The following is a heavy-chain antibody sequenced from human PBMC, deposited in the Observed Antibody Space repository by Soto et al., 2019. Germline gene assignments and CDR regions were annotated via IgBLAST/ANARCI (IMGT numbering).Heavy chain of an antibody. CDR3: AREGFYSSGYYRGLDY. D-gene: IGHD3-22*01. J-gene: IGHJ4*02. Sequence: EVQLVESGGGLVKPGGSLRLSCAASGFTFSSYSMNWVRQAPGKGLEWVSSISSSSSYIYYADSVKGRFTISRDNAKNSLYLQMNSLRAEDTAVYYCAREGFYSSGYYRGLDYWCQGTLVTVSS. CDR2: ISSSSSYI. CDR1: GFTFSSYS. V-gene: IGHV3-21*01.